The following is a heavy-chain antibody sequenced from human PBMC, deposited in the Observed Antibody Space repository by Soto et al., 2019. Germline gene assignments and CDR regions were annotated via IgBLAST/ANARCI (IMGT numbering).Heavy chain of an antibody. CDR3: AMGGSPYVWFNEY. CDR1: GDIFSSFA. V-gene: IGHV1-69*01. D-gene: IGHD3-16*01. CDR2: IIPVFGTT. Sequence: QEQLVQSGAEVKKPGSSMKVSCKASGDIFSSFAISWVRQAPGQGLEWMGGIIPVFGTTNYAQKFQDRVTITAXEXTNTAYMELSSLRSEDTAIYYCAMGGSPYVWFNEYWGQGTLVTVSS. J-gene: IGHJ4*02.